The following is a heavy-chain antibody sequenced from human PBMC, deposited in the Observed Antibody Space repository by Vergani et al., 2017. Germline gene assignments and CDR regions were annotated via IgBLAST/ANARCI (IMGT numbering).Heavy chain of an antibody. J-gene: IGHJ1*01. CDR3: ATKSCGTPGCQIGYFRE. Sequence: EVLLVESGGGLVQPGGSLRLSCAASGFNFRTYAMNWVRQAPGKGLEWLSYITSGSTTTYYADSLKGRFTISRDNVKKLLYLDINSLRAEDTAVYYCATKSCGTPGCQIGYFREWGQGTLVTVSS. D-gene: IGHD1-1*01. V-gene: IGHV3-48*01. CDR1: GFNFRTYA. CDR2: ITSGSTTT.